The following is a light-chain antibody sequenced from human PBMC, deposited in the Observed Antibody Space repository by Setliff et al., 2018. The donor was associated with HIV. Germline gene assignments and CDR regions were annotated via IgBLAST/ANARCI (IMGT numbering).Light chain of an antibody. CDR3: SSYTSSSTPYV. V-gene: IGLV2-18*02. CDR2: DVS. J-gene: IGLJ1*01. CDR1: SSDVGGYNR. Sequence: QSALTQPPSVSGSPGQSVTISCTGTSSDVGGYNRVSWYQQPPGTAPKLVIYDVSSRPSGVPDRFSGSKSGYTASLTISGLQAEDEADYYCSSYTSSSTPYVFGTGTKVTVL.